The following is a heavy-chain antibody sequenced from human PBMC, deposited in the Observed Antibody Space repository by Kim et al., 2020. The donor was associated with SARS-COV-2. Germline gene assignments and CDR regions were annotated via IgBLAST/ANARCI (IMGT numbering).Heavy chain of an antibody. Sequence: SETLSLTCAVYGGSFSGYYWSWIRQPPGKGLEWIGEINHSGSTNYNPSLKSRVTISVDTSKNQFSLKLSSVTAADTAVYYCATRRGGGIDLGTFDYWGQGTLVTVSS. D-gene: IGHD3-16*02. CDR2: INHSGST. J-gene: IGHJ4*02. V-gene: IGHV4-34*01. CDR3: ATRRGGGIDLGTFDY. CDR1: GGSFSGYY.